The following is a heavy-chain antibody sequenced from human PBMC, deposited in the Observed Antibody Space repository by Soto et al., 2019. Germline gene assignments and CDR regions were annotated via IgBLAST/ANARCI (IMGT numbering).Heavy chain of an antibody. J-gene: IGHJ4*02. CDR2: IFHTGNT. CDR1: GVSISSGKW. Sequence: QVQLQESGPGLVKPSGTLSLTCTISGVSISSGKWWSWVRQPPGEGLEWIGEIFHTGNTDYKPSLKSRVSILVDKSKNQFSLNLDSVTAADTAVYYCARNLFDSRGYPPEVWGKGILVTVSS. V-gene: IGHV4-4*02. D-gene: IGHD3-22*01. CDR3: ARNLFDSRGYPPEV.